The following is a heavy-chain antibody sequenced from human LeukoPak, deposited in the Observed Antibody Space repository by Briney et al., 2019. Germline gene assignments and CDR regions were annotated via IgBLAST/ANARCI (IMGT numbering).Heavy chain of an antibody. CDR3: ARSHYDLWSGYHYYYYYYMDV. CDR1: GFTFSDHY. CDR2: IRNKANSYTT. D-gene: IGHD3-3*01. V-gene: IGHV3-72*01. J-gene: IGHJ6*03. Sequence: PGGSLRLSCAASGFTFSDHYMDWVRRAPGKGREWVGRIRNKANSYTTEYATSVKGRSTISRADSENSLYLQMHSLKTEDTAVYYCARSHYDLWSGYHYYYYYYMDVWGKGTTVTVSS.